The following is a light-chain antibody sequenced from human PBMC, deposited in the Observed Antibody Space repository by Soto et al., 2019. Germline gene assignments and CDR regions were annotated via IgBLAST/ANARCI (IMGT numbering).Light chain of an antibody. CDR1: SSNLGADYD. V-gene: IGLV1-40*01. CDR2: GNS. Sequence: QSVLTQPPSVSGAPGQRVIISCTGSSSNLGADYDVHWYQQFPGTAPKVLIYGNSNRPSGVPDRFSGSKSGTSASLAITGLQAEDEADYYCQSYDNSLSGSNVFGTGTKLTVL. CDR3: QSYDNSLSGSNV. J-gene: IGLJ1*01.